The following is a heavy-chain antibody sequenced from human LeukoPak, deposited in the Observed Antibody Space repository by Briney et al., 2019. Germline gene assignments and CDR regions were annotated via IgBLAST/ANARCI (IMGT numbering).Heavy chain of an antibody. CDR2: INHSGST. Sequence: PSETLSLTCAVYGGSFSGYYWSWIRQPPGKGLEWIGEINHSGSTNYNPSLKSRVTISVDTSKNQFSLELSSVTAADTAVYYCARFRAGNRRYYFDYWGQGTLVTVSS. V-gene: IGHV4-34*01. J-gene: IGHJ4*02. CDR3: ARFRAGNRRYYFDY. D-gene: IGHD1-14*01. CDR1: GGSFSGYY.